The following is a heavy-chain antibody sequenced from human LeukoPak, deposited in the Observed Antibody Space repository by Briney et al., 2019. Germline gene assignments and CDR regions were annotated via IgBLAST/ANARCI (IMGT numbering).Heavy chain of an antibody. CDR1: GGSISSYY. J-gene: IGHJ3*02. CDR2: IYYRGST. V-gene: IGHV4-59*01. D-gene: IGHD3-9*01. Sequence: SETLSLTCTVSGGSISSYYWSLIGQPPGQRLEWIGYIYYRGSTNYNPSLKSRVTISVDTSKNQFSLKLSSVTAADTAVYYFFKQETAYDILTPWLRGEGAFDIWGQGTMVTVSS. CDR3: FKQETAYDILTPWLRGEGAFDI.